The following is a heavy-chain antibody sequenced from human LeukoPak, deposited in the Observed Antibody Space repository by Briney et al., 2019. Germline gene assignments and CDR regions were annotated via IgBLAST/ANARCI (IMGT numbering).Heavy chain of an antibody. J-gene: IGHJ4*02. D-gene: IGHD6-6*01. CDR2: IYYSGGT. V-gene: IGHV4-61*01. CDR1: GGSVSSGSYY. Sequence: SETLSLTCTVSGGSVSSGSYYWSRIRQPPGKGLEWIGYIYYSGGTNYNPSLKSRVTISVDTSKNQFSLKLSSVTAADTAVYYCARLRGSSSPFVYWGQGTLVTVSS. CDR3: ARLRGSSSPFVY.